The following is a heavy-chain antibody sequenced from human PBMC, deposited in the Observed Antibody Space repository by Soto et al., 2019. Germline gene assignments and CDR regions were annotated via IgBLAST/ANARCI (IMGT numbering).Heavy chain of an antibody. D-gene: IGHD2-2*01. CDR2: IYWDDDK. Sequence: QITSKESGPTLVKPTQTLTLTCTFSGFSLSTSGVGVGWIRQPPGKALEWLAPIYWDDDKRYSPSLKSRLTITKDTSKNQVVLTMTNLDPVDTATYYCALHQLPWRGLDWGQGTLVTVSS. CDR3: ALHQLPWRGLD. J-gene: IGHJ4*02. CDR1: GFSLSTSGVG. V-gene: IGHV2-5*02.